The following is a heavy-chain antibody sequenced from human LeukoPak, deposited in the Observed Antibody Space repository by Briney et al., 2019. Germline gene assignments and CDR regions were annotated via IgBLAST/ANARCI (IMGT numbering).Heavy chain of an antibody. CDR2: INPNSGGT. V-gene: IGHV1-2*02. CDR3: ARDAIVRDYSNSDY. Sequence: GASVKVSCKASGYTFTGYYIHWVRQAPGQALEWMGWINPNSGGTNYAQKFQGRVTMTRDTSISTAYMELSRLTSDDTAVYYCARDAIVRDYSNSDYWGQGTLVTVSS. CDR1: GYTFTGYY. J-gene: IGHJ4*02. D-gene: IGHD4-11*01.